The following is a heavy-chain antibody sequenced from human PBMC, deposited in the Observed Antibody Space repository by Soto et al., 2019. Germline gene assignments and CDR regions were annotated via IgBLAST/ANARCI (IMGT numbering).Heavy chain of an antibody. CDR1: GGSISSGDYY. CDR2: IYYSGST. Sequence: PSETLSLTCTVSGGSISSGDYYWSWIRQPPGKGLEWIGYIYYSGSTHYNPSLKSRVTISVDTSKNQFSLKLSSVTAADTAVYYCARDGSAVGYYYGMDVWGQGTTVTVS. CDR3: ARDGSAVGYYYGMDV. V-gene: IGHV4-30-4*01. D-gene: IGHD1-26*01. J-gene: IGHJ6*02.